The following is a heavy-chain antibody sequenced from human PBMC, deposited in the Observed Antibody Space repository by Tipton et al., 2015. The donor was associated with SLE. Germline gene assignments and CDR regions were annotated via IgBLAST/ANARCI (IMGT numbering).Heavy chain of an antibody. CDR1: GGSFSGDY. V-gene: IGHV4-34*01. CDR3: ARDLTGYDYGVGYYYYMDV. Sequence: LRLSCAVYGGSFSGDYWSWIRQPPGKGLEWIGEINHSGSTNYNPSLKSRVTISVDTSKNQFSLKMSSVSAADTAVYYCARDLTGYDYGVGYYYYMDVWGKGTTVTVSS. J-gene: IGHJ6*03. D-gene: IGHD5-12*01. CDR2: INHSGST.